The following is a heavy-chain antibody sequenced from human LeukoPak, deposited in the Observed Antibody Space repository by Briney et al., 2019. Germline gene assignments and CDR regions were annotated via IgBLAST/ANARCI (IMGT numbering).Heavy chain of an antibody. CDR2: IYYSGST. V-gene: IGHV4-39*07. CDR3: ARESGPTLERVEMATIKYAFDI. Sequence: KPSETLSLTCTVSGGSISSSSYYWGWIRQPPGKGLEWIGSIYYSGSTYYNPSLKSRVTISVDTSKNQFSLKLSSVTAADTAVYYCARESGPTLERVEMATIKYAFDIWGQGTMVTVSS. CDR1: GGSISSSSYY. D-gene: IGHD5-24*01. J-gene: IGHJ3*02.